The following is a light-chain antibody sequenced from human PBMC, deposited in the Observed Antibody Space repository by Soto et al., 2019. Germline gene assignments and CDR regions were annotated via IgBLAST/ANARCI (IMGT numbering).Light chain of an antibody. Sequence: QSALTQPASVSGSPGQSITISCTGTSSDVGGYNYVSWYQQHPGKAPKLMIYDVSNRPSGVSNRCSGSKSRHTASQTISGXXXXXXXDYYCSSYTSSSTLVFGGGTKLTVL. CDR3: SSYTSSSTLV. CDR1: SSDVGGYNY. CDR2: DVS. J-gene: IGLJ2*01. V-gene: IGLV2-14*01.